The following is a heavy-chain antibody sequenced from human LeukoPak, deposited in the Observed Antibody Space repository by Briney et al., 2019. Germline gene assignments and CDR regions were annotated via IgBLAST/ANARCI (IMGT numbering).Heavy chain of an antibody. V-gene: IGHV3-21*01. CDR3: ARAERVQQLVYYYYYMDV. D-gene: IGHD6-6*01. J-gene: IGHJ6*03. CDR2: ISSSSSYI. Sequence: PGGSLRLSCAASGFTFSSYSMNWVRQAPGKGLEWVSSISSSSSYIYYADSVKGRFTISRDNAKNSLYLQMNGLRAEDTAVYYCARAERVQQLVYYYYYMDVWGKGTTVTVSS. CDR1: GFTFSSYS.